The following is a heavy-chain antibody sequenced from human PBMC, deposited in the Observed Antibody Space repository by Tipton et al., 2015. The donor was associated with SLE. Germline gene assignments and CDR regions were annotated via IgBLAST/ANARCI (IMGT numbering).Heavy chain of an antibody. CDR2: VYDSGTT. J-gene: IGHJ5*02. CDR1: GGSINNYY. D-gene: IGHD6-13*01. V-gene: IGHV4-59*08. CDR3: ARLITAAGTWWSDP. Sequence: TLSLTCTVSGGSINNYYWSWFRQSPGKGLEWIGFVYDSGTTKYNPSLKSRLTISVDRSKNQFSLKLNSVTAADTAVYYCARLITAAGTWWSDPWGQGTLVTVSS.